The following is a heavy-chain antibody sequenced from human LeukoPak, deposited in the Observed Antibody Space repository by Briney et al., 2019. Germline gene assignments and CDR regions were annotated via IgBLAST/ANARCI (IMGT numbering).Heavy chain of an antibody. CDR2: IKQDGSQN. Sequence: GGSLRLSCAASGFTFSSYAMSWVRQAPGKGLEWVANIKQDGSQNYYVDSVKGRFTISRDTARNSLHLQINSLRAEDTAMYYCAIEGSGRSLDPWGQGTLVTVSS. CDR1: GFTFSSYA. V-gene: IGHV3-7*01. CDR3: AIEGSGRSLDP. J-gene: IGHJ5*02. D-gene: IGHD3-3*01.